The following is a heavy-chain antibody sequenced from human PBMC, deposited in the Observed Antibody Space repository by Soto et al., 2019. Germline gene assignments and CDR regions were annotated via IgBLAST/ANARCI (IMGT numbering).Heavy chain of an antibody. CDR3: SSGTMLHGCDY. Sequence: GGSLRLSCAASGFTFSSYAMHWVRQAPGKGLEWVAVISYDGSNKYYADSVKGRFTISRDNSKNTLYLQMNSLRAEDTAVYYWSSGTMLHGCDYWGQGTLVTVSS. J-gene: IGHJ4*02. V-gene: IGHV3-30-3*01. D-gene: IGHD3-16*01. CDR2: ISYDGSNK. CDR1: GFTFSSYA.